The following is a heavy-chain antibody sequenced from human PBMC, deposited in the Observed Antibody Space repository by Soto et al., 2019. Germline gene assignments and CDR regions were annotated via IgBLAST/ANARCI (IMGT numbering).Heavy chain of an antibody. V-gene: IGHV3-53*01. CDR3: ARAREPEYSSSIVFEY. Sequence: PWGSLRLSCAVSGLTVSRTQMSWVRQAPGKGLQWVSVMYSAGSTYYANAVKARFTISRDISENKIFLELNGLTVDDMAVYYCARAREPEYSSSIVFEYRGPGTVVTVSS. D-gene: IGHD6-6*01. CDR2: MYSAGST. J-gene: IGHJ4*01. CDR1: GLTVSRTQ.